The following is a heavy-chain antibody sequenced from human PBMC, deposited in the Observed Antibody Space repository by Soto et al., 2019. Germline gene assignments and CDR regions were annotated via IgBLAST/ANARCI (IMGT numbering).Heavy chain of an antibody. CDR1: GDSISSTYW. D-gene: IGHD3-10*01. CDR3: ARRVNMVRGFDP. CDR2: IYPSGST. V-gene: IGHV4-4*02. Sequence: QVRLQESGPGLVKPSGTLSLTCAVSGDSISSTYWWNWVRQPPGKGLEWIGEIYPSGSTNYNPSLKSRVTISIDKSNNQFSLRLNSMTAADTAMYYCARRVNMVRGFDPWGQGTLVTVSS. J-gene: IGHJ5*02.